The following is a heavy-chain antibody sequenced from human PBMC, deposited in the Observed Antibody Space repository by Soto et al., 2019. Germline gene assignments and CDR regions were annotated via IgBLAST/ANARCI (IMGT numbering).Heavy chain of an antibody. D-gene: IGHD3-10*01. CDR3: ARFDVNGPFDY. CDR2: ISSSSSYT. Sequence: GGSLRLSCAASGFTFSDYYMSWIRQAPGKGLEWVSYISSSSSYTNYADSVKGRFTISRDNAKNSLYLQMNGLRAEDTAVYYCARFDVNGPFDYWGQGTLVTVSS. CDR1: GFTFSDYY. J-gene: IGHJ4*02. V-gene: IGHV3-11*06.